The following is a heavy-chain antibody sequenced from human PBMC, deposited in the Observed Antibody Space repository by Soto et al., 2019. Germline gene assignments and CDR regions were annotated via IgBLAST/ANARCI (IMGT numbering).Heavy chain of an antibody. Sequence: VKLAESGGGLVEPGRSLRLSCVASGFPFDDFAMHWVRQAPGKGLEWVSGINWNGKTSGYADPVRGRFIVSRDNAKNSLYLQMNSLRVEDTAIYFCARDIPGWSPGEVPFPLDFWGQGTLVTVSS. CDR3: ARDIPGWSPGEVPFPLDF. V-gene: IGHV3-9*01. CDR1: GFPFDDFA. D-gene: IGHD3-10*01. CDR2: INWNGKTS. J-gene: IGHJ4*02.